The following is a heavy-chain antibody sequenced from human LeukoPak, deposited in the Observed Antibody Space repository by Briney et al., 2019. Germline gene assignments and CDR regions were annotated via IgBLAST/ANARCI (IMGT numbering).Heavy chain of an antibody. CDR2: ISGSGGST. CDR1: GFTFSSYA. J-gene: IGHJ4*02. D-gene: IGHD3-22*01. V-gene: IGHV3-23*01. CDR3: AKIVVVIPFVDY. Sequence: QPGGSLRLSCAASGFTFSSYAMSWVRQAPGKGLEWVSAISGSGGSTYYADSVKGRFTISRDNSKNTLYLQMSSLRAEDTAVYYCAKIVVVIPFVDYWGQGTLVTVSS.